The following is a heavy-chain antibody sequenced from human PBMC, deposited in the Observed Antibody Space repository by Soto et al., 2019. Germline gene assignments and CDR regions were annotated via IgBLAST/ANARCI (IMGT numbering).Heavy chain of an antibody. V-gene: IGHV4-61*03. CDR1: GVSVNSDDYY. J-gene: IGHJ4*02. CDR3: AREYSNSPEAFDF. D-gene: IGHD6-6*01. Sequence: LSLTCTVSGVSVNSDDYYWSWIRQPPGKGLEWIGYIYYTGSTTYNPSLKSRVTISLDTSRNHFSLSLSSVTAADTAVFYCAREYSNSPEAFDFWGRGTLVTVSS. CDR2: IYYTGST.